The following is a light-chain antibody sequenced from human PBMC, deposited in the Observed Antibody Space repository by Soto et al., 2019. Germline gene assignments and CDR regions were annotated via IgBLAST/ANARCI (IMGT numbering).Light chain of an antibody. V-gene: IGKV1-5*03. Sequence: DSQMTQFPSTLSASVGDRVTITCRTSPCISPWLAWYQQKPGKAPKILIYKASNLQSGVPPRFSGSGSGTEFSLTISGLQPVDFASYYCQPYERDPMTFGVGNKVEIK. CDR1: PCISPW. CDR3: QPYERDPMT. J-gene: IGKJ4*01. CDR2: KAS.